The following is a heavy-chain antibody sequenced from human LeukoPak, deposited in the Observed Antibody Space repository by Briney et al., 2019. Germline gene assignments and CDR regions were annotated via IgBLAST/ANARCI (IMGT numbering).Heavy chain of an antibody. J-gene: IGHJ4*02. V-gene: IGHV3-23*01. Sequence: GGSLRLSCAASGFTFSTYAMSWVRQAPGKGLEWVSGIRGSGSSTYHADSVKGRFTISRDSSKNTLYLQMNSLRAEDAAVYYCARGPSGYHNTGGQGTLVTVSS. D-gene: IGHD5-12*01. CDR3: ARGPSGYHNT. CDR1: GFTFSTYA. CDR2: IRGSGSST.